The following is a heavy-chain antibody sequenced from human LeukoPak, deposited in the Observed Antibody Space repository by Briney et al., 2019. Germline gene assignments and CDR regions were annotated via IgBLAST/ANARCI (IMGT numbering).Heavy chain of an antibody. Sequence: SETLSLTCTVSDGSISNYYWSWIRQPPGKGLEWIGYIYYSGSSNYNPSLRSRVTISVDTSKSQFSLKLSSVTAADTAVYYCASTLYRSGWFYFDYWGQGTLVTVSS. CDR3: ASTLYRSGWFYFDY. D-gene: IGHD6-19*01. CDR2: IYYSGSS. J-gene: IGHJ4*02. CDR1: DGSISNYY. V-gene: IGHV4-59*08.